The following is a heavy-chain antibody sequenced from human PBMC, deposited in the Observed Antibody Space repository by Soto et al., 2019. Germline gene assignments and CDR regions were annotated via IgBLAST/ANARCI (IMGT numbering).Heavy chain of an antibody. J-gene: IGHJ4*02. CDR2: INHSGST. CDR1: GGSFSGYY. V-gene: IGHV4-34*01. Sequence: QVQLQQWGAGLLKPSETLSLTCAVYGGSFSGYYWSWIRQPPGKGLEWIGEINHSGSTNYNPSLKSRVTISVATAKIQFSLKLSCVTAADAAVYYCARAVNVAYFDYWGQGTLVTVSS. D-gene: IGHD5-12*01. CDR3: ARAVNVAYFDY.